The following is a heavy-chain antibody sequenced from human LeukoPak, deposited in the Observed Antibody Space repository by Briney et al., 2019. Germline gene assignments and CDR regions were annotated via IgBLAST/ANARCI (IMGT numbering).Heavy chain of an antibody. Sequence: ASVKVSCKGSGCTFNDYYIHWVRQAPGQGLEWMAWINPHSGGTNYAQKFQGRVTMTRDTSISAAYMELSRPRSDDTAVYYCASFPSYWGQGTLVTVSS. J-gene: IGHJ4*02. V-gene: IGHV1-2*02. CDR1: GCTFNDYY. CDR3: ASFPSY. CDR2: INPHSGGT.